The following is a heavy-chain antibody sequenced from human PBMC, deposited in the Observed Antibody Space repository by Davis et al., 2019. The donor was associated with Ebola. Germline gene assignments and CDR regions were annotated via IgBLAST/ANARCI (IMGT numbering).Heavy chain of an antibody. CDR1: GDSVSSNTAA. CDR3: ARDPPSDQGYDY. V-gene: IGHV6-1*01. D-gene: IGHD3-22*01. Sequence: SQTLSLTCAISGDSVSSNTAAWNWIRQSPSRGLEWLGRTYYRSKWFVDYAVSVKSRMTINSDTSKNQFSLQLTSVTLEDTAVYYCARDPPSDQGYDYWGQGTLVTVSS. J-gene: IGHJ4*02. CDR2: TYYRSKWFV.